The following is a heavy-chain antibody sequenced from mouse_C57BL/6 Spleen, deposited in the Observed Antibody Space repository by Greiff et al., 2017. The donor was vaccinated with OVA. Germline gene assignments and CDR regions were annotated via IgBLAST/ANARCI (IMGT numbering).Heavy chain of an antibody. CDR1: GYSFTDYN. Sequence: VQLKQSGPELVKPGASVKISCKASGYSFTDYNMNWVKQSNGKSLEWIGVINPNYGTTSYNQKFKGKATLTVDQSSSTAYMQLNSLTSEDSAVYYCAGEITTVVATRYFDVWGTGTTVTVSS. V-gene: IGHV1-39*01. CDR3: AGEITTVVATRYFDV. CDR2: INPNYGTT. D-gene: IGHD1-1*01. J-gene: IGHJ1*03.